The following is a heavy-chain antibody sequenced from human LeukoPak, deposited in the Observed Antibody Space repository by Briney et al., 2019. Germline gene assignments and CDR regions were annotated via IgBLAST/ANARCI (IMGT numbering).Heavy chain of an antibody. V-gene: IGHV3-43*01. CDR1: GFTFDDYT. CDR2: ISWDGGST. CDR3: ARERYYYDSSGYTNWFDP. D-gene: IGHD3-22*01. Sequence: GGSLRLSCAASGFTFDDYTMHWVRQAPGKGLEWVSLISWDGGSTYYADSVKGRFTISRDNAKNSLYLQMNSLRAEDTAVYYCARERYYYDSSGYTNWFDPWGQGTLVTVSS. J-gene: IGHJ5*02.